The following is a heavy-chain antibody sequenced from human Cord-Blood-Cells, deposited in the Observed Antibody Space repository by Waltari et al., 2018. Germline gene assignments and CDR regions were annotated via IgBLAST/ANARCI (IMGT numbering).Heavy chain of an antibody. CDR3: ARVREVSSSFYYYYGMDV. CDR2: ISSSSSYI. Sequence: EVQLVESGGGLVKPGGSLRLSCAASGFTFSSYSMNWVRQAPGKGLEWVSSISSSSSYINYADSVKGRFTISRDNAKNSLYLQMNSLGAEDTAVYYCARVREVSSSFYYYYGMDVWGQGTTVTVSS. D-gene: IGHD6-6*01. V-gene: IGHV3-21*01. CDR1: GFTFSSYS. J-gene: IGHJ6*02.